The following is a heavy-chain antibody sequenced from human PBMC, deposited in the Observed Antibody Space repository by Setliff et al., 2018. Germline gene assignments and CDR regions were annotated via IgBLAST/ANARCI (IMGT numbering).Heavy chain of an antibody. D-gene: IGHD1-1*01. CDR3: ARTGTYRYFDS. J-gene: IGHJ4*02. CDR2: VYYSGTA. Sequence: SETLSLTCTVSDGSLSTYYWSWIRQPPGKGLEFIGYVYYSGTANYSPSLRSRLTISVDTSKNQFSLKLRSVTAADTAVYYCARTGTYRYFDSWGQGTLVTVSS. V-gene: IGHV4-59*01. CDR1: DGSLSTYY.